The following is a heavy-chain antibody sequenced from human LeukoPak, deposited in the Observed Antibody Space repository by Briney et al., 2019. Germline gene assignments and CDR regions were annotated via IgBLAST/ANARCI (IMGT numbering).Heavy chain of an antibody. Sequence: GGSLRLSCAASGFTFSSYEMNWVRQAPGKGLEWLSYISNSGTTIYYADSVKGRFTISRDNAKNSLFLQMNILRAEDTAFYYCARDAHSAHDYWGQGTLVTVSS. CDR1: GFTFSSYE. J-gene: IGHJ4*02. CDR3: ARDAHSAHDY. CDR2: ISNSGTTI. D-gene: IGHD1-26*01. V-gene: IGHV3-48*03.